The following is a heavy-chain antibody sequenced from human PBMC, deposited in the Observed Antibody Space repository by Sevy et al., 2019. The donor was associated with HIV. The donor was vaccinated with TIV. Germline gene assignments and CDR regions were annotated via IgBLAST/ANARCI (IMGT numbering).Heavy chain of an antibody. CDR2: TIPIFGTA. V-gene: IGHV1-69*13. D-gene: IGHD3-3*01. CDR3: ARGDSSITIFGVVITRPYYYYYYGMDV. CDR1: GGTFSSYA. J-gene: IGHJ6*02. Sequence: ASVKVSCKASGGTFSSYAISWVRQAPGQGLEWMGGTIPIFGTANYAQKFQGRVTITADESTSTAYMELSSLRSEDTAVYYCARGDSSITIFGVVITRPYYYYYYGMDVWGQGTTVTVSS.